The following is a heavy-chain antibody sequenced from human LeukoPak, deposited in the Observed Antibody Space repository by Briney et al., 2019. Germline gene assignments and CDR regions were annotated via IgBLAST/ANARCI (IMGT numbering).Heavy chain of an antibody. J-gene: IGHJ4*02. D-gene: IGHD2-2*02. CDR1: GFTSSTYW. Sequence: GGSLRLSCAASGFTSSTYWMHWVRQAPGKGLVWCSRINTDGSNTNYADSVRGRFTISRDNAKNTLYLQMNSLRAEDTAVYFCARVTPPHSIPPPFAYWGQGTLVTASS. V-gene: IGHV3-74*01. CDR2: INTDGSNT. CDR3: ARVTPPHSIPPPFAY.